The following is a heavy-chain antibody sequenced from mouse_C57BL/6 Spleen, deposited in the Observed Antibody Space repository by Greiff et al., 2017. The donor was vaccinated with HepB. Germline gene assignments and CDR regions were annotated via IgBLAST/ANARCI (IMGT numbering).Heavy chain of an antibody. Sequence: EVQLQQSGPELVKPGASVKISCKASGYSFTGYYMNWVKQSPEKSLEWIGEINPSTGGTTYNQKFKAKATLTVDKSSSTAYMQLKSLTSEDSAVYYCARGGSRSAHYYAMDYWGQGTSVTVSS. D-gene: IGHD1-1*01. CDR1: GYSFTGYY. J-gene: IGHJ4*01. CDR3: ARGGSRSAHYYAMDY. CDR2: INPSTGGT. V-gene: IGHV1-42*01.